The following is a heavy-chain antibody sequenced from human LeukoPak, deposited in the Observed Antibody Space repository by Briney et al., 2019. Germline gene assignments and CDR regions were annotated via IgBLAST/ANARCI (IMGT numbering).Heavy chain of an antibody. CDR1: GYTFTGYY. D-gene: IGHD2-21*02. V-gene: IGHV1-2*02. CDR2: INPNSGGT. Sequence: ASVKVSCKASGYTFTGYYMHWVRQAPGQGLEWMGWINPNSGGTNYAQKFQGRVTMTRDTSISTAYMELSRLRSDDTAVYYCARGAYCGGDCYSNYMDVRGKGTTVTVSS. CDR3: ARGAYCGGDCYSNYMDV. J-gene: IGHJ6*03.